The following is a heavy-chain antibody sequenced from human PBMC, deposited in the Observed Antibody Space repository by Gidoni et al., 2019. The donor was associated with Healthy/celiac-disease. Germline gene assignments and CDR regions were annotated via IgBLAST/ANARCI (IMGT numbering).Heavy chain of an antibody. D-gene: IGHD3-22*01. V-gene: IGHV3-21*01. CDR3: ARVRGYYYDSSGS. CDR2: ISSSSSYI. Sequence: EVQLVESGGGLVKPGGSLRLSCAASGLTFSSYRMNWVRPAAGKGLEWVSSISSSSSYIYYADSVKGRFTISRDNAKNALYLQMNSLRAEDTAVYYCARVRGYYYDSSGSWGQGTLVTVSS. CDR1: GLTFSSYR. J-gene: IGHJ4*02.